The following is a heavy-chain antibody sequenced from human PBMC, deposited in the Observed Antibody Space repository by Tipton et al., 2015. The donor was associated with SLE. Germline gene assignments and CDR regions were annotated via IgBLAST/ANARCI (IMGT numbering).Heavy chain of an antibody. D-gene: IGHD6-25*01. Sequence: RSLRLSCAASGFTFDNYGMHWVRQAPGKGLEWVAAIWYDGSNKYYSASVKGRFTISKDNSKNTLSLQMNSLRVEDTAVYYCARDRAAQYYSYYYMDVWGKGTTVTISS. CDR2: IWYDGSNK. J-gene: IGHJ6*03. CDR1: GFTFDNYG. V-gene: IGHV3-33*08. CDR3: ARDRAAQYYSYYYMDV.